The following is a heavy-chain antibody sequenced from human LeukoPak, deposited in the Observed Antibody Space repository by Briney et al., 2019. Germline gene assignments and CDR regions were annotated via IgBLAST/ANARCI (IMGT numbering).Heavy chain of an antibody. D-gene: IGHD3-22*01. CDR3: AGPRPLHYYDSSGYYGGDAFDI. J-gene: IGHJ3*02. CDR2: INTNTGNP. V-gene: IGHV7-4-1*02. CDR1: GYTFTSYG. Sequence: GASVKVSCKASGYTFTSYGMNWVRQAPGQGLEWMGWINTNTGNPTYAQGFTGRFVFSLDTSVSTAYLQISSLKAEDTAVYYCAGPRPLHYYDSSGYYGGDAFDIWGQGTMVTVSS.